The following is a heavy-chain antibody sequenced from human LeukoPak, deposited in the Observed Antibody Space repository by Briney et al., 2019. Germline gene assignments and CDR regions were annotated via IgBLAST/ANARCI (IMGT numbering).Heavy chain of an antibody. Sequence: GGSLTLSYVVSGFNFDNFAMHWVRQPLGKGLEWVAVISHDGRTKYYADSMKGRITISRDNSKNTLFLQMNNLRSEDTAVYFCARPSPPGDGYNPPDHWGQGTLVTVSS. CDR2: ISHDGRTK. CDR1: GFNFDNFA. J-gene: IGHJ4*02. D-gene: IGHD5-24*01. CDR3: ARPSPPGDGYNPPDH. V-gene: IGHV3-30*04.